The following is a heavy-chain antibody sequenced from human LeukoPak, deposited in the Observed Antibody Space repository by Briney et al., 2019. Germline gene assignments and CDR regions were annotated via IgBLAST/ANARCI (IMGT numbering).Heavy chain of an antibody. Sequence: SGGSLTLSCADPRLTFSSYWMSWIRQAPGMGLEGVGKIKQGGGNTSYAETVKGRFTMSRDNATSTLYLQLNSLRAEDTAVYYCARGVAVPAGVDYWGQGTLVTVSS. V-gene: IGHV3-7*04. D-gene: IGHD2-2*01. CDR3: ARGVAVPAGVDY. CDR1: RLTFSSYW. J-gene: IGHJ4*02. CDR2: IKQGGGNT.